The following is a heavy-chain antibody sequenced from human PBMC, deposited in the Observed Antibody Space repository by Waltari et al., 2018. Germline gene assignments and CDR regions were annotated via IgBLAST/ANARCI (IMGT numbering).Heavy chain of an antibody. V-gene: IGHV4-38-2*02. CDR3: ARDQYGYYYFDY. Sequence: QVQLQESGPGLVKPSETLSLTCAVSAYSISSGYSWGWIRQPPGKGLEWIGSIYHSGSTYYNPSLKSRVTISVDTSKNQFSLKLSSLTAADTAVYYCARDQYGYYYFDYWGQGTLVTVSS. CDR2: IYHSGST. CDR1: AYSISSGYS. D-gene: IGHD6-13*01. J-gene: IGHJ4*02.